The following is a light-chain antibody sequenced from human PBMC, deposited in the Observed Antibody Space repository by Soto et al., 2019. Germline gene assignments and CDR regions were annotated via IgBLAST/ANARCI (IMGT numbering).Light chain of an antibody. CDR3: QQYNSYSLT. Sequence: EIQMTQSPSTLSASVGDRVPITCRARQSISSWLAWYQQKPGKAPKLLIYDASSLESGVPSRFSGGGSGTEFTLTTSSLQPDDFATYYCQQYNSYSLTFGGGTKV. J-gene: IGKJ4*01. V-gene: IGKV1-5*01. CDR1: QSISSW. CDR2: DAS.